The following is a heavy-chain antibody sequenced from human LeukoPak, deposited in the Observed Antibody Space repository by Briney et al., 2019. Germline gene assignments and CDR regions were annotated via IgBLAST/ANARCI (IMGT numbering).Heavy chain of an antibody. CDR2: INHSGSA. CDR1: GGSFSGYY. Sequence: SETLSLTCAVYGGSFSGYYWSWIRQPPGKGLEWIGEINHSGSANYNPSLKSRVTISVDTSKNQFSLKLSSVTAADTAVYYCASVYDSSGYYPFWGQGTLVTVSS. J-gene: IGHJ4*02. V-gene: IGHV4-34*01. D-gene: IGHD3-22*01. CDR3: ASVYDSSGYYPF.